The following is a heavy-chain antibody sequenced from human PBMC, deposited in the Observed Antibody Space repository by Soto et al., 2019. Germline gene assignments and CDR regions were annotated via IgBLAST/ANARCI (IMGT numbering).Heavy chain of an antibody. D-gene: IGHD6-13*01. J-gene: IGHJ5*02. CDR2: IIPLFGTT. CDR1: GGTFSTYP. CDR3: ARGATHGSSWYFGFGP. V-gene: IGHV1-69*01. Sequence: QVQLVQSGAEVRMPGSSVKVSCKASGGTFSTYPINWVRQAPGQGLEWMGGIIPLFGTTNYAQKFKGRVTITADESTSTAYMELSSLRAEDAAVYYFARGATHGSSWYFGFGPWGQGTLVTVSS.